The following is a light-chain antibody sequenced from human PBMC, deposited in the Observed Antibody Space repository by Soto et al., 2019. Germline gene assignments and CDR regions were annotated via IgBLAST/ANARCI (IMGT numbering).Light chain of an antibody. CDR3: QQYDNWSQYT. CDR1: RNIGGK. Sequence: EIVMTQSPATLSVPPGERATLFCRASRNIGGKLAWFQQKPGQAPTLLMYAVSTRAAGVPPRFSGSGSGTEFTLTISSLQSEDFAVYYCQQYDNWSQYTFGQGTKLEIK. J-gene: IGKJ2*01. V-gene: IGKV3-15*01. CDR2: AVS.